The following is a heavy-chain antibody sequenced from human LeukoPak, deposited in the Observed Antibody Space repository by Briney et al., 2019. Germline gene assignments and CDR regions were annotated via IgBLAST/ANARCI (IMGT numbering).Heavy chain of an antibody. CDR3: AKAPVTTCSGTFCYPFDY. Sequence: PGGSLRLSCAASGFTLSSYAMSWVRQGPGKGLEWVSAIAVTGGTYHADSVRGRLTISRDNSKNTLYLQMSSLRAEDAGVYYCAKAPVTTCSGTFCYPFDYWGQGTLVTVSS. CDR2: IAVTGGT. CDR1: GFTLSSYA. V-gene: IGHV3-23*01. D-gene: IGHD2-15*01. J-gene: IGHJ4*02.